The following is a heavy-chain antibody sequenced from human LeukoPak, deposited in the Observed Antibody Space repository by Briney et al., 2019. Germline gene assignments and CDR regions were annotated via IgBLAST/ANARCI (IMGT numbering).Heavy chain of an antibody. D-gene: IGHD5-24*01. J-gene: IGHJ4*02. CDR2: IYYSGST. CDR3: ARLELDGYNWYY. V-gene: IGHV4-39*01. CDR1: GGSISSSSYY. Sequence: SETLSLTCTVSGGSISSSSYYWGWIRQPPGKGLEWIGGIYYSGSTYYNPSLKSRVTISVDTSKNQFSLKLSSVTAADTAVYYCARLELDGYNWYYWGQGTLVTVSS.